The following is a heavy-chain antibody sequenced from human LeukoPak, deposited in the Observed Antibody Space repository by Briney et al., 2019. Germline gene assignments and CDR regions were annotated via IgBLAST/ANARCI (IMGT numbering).Heavy chain of an antibody. Sequence: GGSLRLSCAASGFTFDDYGMSWVRQAPGEGLEWVSGINWNGGSTGYADSVKGRFTISRDNAKNSLYLQMNSLRAEDTALYYCARVAVPAVPYYYYYMDVWGKGTTVTASS. CDR3: ARVAVPAVPYYYYYMDV. D-gene: IGHD2-2*01. V-gene: IGHV3-20*04. CDR2: INWNGGST. CDR1: GFTFDDYG. J-gene: IGHJ6*03.